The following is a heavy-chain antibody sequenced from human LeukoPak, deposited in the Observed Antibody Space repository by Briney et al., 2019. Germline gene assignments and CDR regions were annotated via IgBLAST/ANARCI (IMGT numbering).Heavy chain of an antibody. Sequence: SVKVSRKASGGSFNSYAISWVRQAPGQGLEWMGGIIPIFGTANYAQKFQGRVTITADKSTNTAYMELSSLRSEDTAVYYCARSQPLAYFDLWGRGTLVTVSS. J-gene: IGHJ2*01. V-gene: IGHV1-69*06. CDR2: IIPIFGTA. CDR1: GGSFNSYA. CDR3: ARSQPLAYFDL.